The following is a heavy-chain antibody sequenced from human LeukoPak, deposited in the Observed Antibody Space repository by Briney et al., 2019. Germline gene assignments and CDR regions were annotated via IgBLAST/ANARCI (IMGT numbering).Heavy chain of an antibody. CDR1: GGSISSGGYY. D-gene: IGHD1-26*01. J-gene: IGHJ4*02. Sequence: SSETLSLTCTVSGGSISSGGYYWSWIRQHPGEGLEWIGYIYYSGSTYYNPSLKSRVTISVDTSKNQFSLKLSSVTAADTAVYYCARDSGSYSFDYWGQGTLVTVSS. CDR2: IYYSGST. V-gene: IGHV4-31*03. CDR3: ARDSGSYSFDY.